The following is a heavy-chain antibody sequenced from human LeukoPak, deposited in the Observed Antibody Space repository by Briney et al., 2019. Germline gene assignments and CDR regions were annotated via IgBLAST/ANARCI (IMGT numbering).Heavy chain of an antibody. D-gene: IGHD3-22*01. Sequence: GGSLRLSCAASGFTFDDYGMSWVRQAPGRGLEWVSGINWNGGSTGYADSVKGRFTISRDNAKNSLYLQMNSLRAEDTALYYCATEPYYYDSSARDDYYYGMDVWGQGTTVTVSS. V-gene: IGHV3-20*04. J-gene: IGHJ6*02. CDR1: GFTFDDYG. CDR2: INWNGGST. CDR3: ATEPYYYDSSARDDYYYGMDV.